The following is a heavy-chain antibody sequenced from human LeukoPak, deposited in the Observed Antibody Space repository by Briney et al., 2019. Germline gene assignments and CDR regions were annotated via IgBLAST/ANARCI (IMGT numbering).Heavy chain of an antibody. D-gene: IGHD3-16*01. CDR3: ARPAYTAAYDL. J-gene: IGHJ3*01. V-gene: IGHV3-11*04. Sequence: GGSLRLSCAASGFTFTDYYMNWIRQAPGKGLEWVLYISSSGTATHYADSVRGRFTISRDNANSSLFLQMNSLRVEDTALYYCARPAYTAAYDLWGRGTMVTVSS. CDR1: GFTFTDYY. CDR2: ISSSGTAT.